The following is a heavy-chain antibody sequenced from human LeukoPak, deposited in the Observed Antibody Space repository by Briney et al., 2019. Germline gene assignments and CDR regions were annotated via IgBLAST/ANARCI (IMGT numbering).Heavy chain of an antibody. CDR2: IIPIFGTA. Sequence: ASVKVSCKASGGTFSSYAISWVRQAPGQGLEWMGGIIPIFGTANYAQKFQGRVTITADESTSTAYMELSSLRSEDTAVYYCARPHYYDSSGYYYQGNDAFDIWGQGTMVTVSS. CDR1: GGTFSSYA. V-gene: IGHV1-69*01. CDR3: ARPHYYDSSGYYYQGNDAFDI. D-gene: IGHD3-22*01. J-gene: IGHJ3*02.